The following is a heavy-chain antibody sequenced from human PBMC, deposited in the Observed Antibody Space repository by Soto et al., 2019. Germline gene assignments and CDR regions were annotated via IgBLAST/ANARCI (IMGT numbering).Heavy chain of an antibody. V-gene: IGHV1-8*01. CDR1: GNTFTNYD. J-gene: IGHJ5*02. D-gene: IGHD2-21*01. Sequence: QVQLVQSGAEVKKPGASVKVSCKASGNTFTNYDINWVRQATGQGLEYLGWMNTNSGDTAYVQKFQGRVTMTWDTSISTSYMELRRLRSEDTAVYLCVSGVMYGASSRWFDPWCQGTLVTVS. CDR2: MNTNSGDT. CDR3: VSGVMYGASSRWFDP.